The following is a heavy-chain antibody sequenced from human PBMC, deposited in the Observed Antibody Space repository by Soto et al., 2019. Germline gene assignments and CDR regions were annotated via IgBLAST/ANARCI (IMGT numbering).Heavy chain of an antibody. CDR2: INPSGGST. D-gene: IGHD5-12*01. CDR1: GYTFTSYY. J-gene: IGHJ6*02. V-gene: IGHV1-46*01. Sequence: ASVKVSCKASGYTFTSYYMHWVRQAPGQGLEWMGIINPSGGSTSYAQKFQGRVTMTRDTSTSTVYMELSSLRSEDTAVYYCARDLLEMATIWDYYYYGMDVWGQGTTVTVSS. CDR3: ARDLLEMATIWDYYYYGMDV.